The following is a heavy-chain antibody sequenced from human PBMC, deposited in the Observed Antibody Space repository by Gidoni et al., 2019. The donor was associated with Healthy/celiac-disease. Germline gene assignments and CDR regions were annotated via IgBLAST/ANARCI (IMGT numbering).Heavy chain of an antibody. J-gene: IGHJ6*02. CDR3: ARDKPTVVTYYYYYGMDV. CDR1: GGSISRYY. Sequence: QVQLQESGPGLVTPSETLSLTCTVSGGSISRYYWSWIRQPAGKGLEWIGRIYTSGSTNYNPSLKSRVTMSVDTSKNQFSLKLSSVTAADTAVYYCARDKPTVVTYYYYYGMDVWGQGTTVTVSS. CDR2: IYTSGST. V-gene: IGHV4-4*07. D-gene: IGHD4-17*01.